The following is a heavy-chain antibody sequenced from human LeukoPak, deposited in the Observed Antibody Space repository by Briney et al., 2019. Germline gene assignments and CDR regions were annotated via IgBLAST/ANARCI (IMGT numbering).Heavy chain of an antibody. Sequence: GGSLRLSCAASGFIFSNYGMNWVRQAPGKGLVWVSRINSDGSSISYADSVKGRFTISRDNSKNTLYLQMDSLRADDTAVYYCARYSGSYYYPPAWDLWGQGTLVTVSS. J-gene: IGHJ4*02. V-gene: IGHV3-74*01. CDR3: ARYSGSYYYPPAWDL. CDR1: GFIFSNYG. CDR2: INSDGSSI. D-gene: IGHD1-26*01.